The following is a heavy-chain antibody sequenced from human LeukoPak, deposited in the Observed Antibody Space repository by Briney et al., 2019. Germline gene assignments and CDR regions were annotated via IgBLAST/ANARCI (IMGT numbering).Heavy chain of an antibody. CDR3: ARANFLYCSSSTCLFDY. J-gene: IGHJ4*02. CDR2: INPNDGDT. CDR1: GYTFTDYY. Sequence: ASVKVSCKASGYTFTDYYMHWVTQAPGQGFEWMGWINPNDGDTNYAQKFQGRVTMTRDTSISTAHMEVSRLRSDDAAVYYCARANFLYCSSSTCLFDYWGQGTMVTVSS. V-gene: IGHV1-2*02. D-gene: IGHD2-2*01.